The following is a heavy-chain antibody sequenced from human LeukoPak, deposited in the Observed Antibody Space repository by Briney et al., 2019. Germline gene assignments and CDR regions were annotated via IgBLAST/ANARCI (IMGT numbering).Heavy chain of an antibody. Sequence: SETLSLTCTVSGDSMCSQYWSWLPQPPGKGLVGIGYIYYSGSTNYHPSLKSRVTISVDTSKNQFSLKLSSVTAADTAVYYCARRRQGGWLQLLDYWGQGTLVTVSS. D-gene: IGHD5-24*01. V-gene: IGHV4-59*11. CDR1: GDSMCSQY. CDR3: ARRRQGGWLQLLDY. J-gene: IGHJ4*02. CDR2: IYYSGST.